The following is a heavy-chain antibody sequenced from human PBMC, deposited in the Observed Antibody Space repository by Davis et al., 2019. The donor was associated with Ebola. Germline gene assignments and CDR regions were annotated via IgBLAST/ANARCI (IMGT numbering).Heavy chain of an antibody. Sequence: AASVKVSCKASGYTFTSYYMHWVRQAPGQGLEWMGIINPSGGSTSYAQKFQGRVTMTRDTSTSTVYMELSSLRSEDMAVYYCARLCNWNYVIVCSFDIWGQGTMVTVSS. V-gene: IGHV1-46*01. J-gene: IGHJ3*02. CDR1: GYTFTSYY. D-gene: IGHD1-7*01. CDR2: INPSGGST. CDR3: ARLCNWNYVIVCSFDI.